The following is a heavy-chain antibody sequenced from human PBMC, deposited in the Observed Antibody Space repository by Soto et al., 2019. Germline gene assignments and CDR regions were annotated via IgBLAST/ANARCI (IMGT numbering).Heavy chain of an antibody. J-gene: IGHJ6*02. CDR3: VSNQKAKYTGMDV. D-gene: IGHD5-18*01. V-gene: IGHV1-3*01. CDR2: IHAGNGDT. Sequence: ASVKVSCKASGYTFSNYGIDWVRQAPGQRLEWLGRIHAGNGDTDRSQRFQGRVTITRDTSANTAYMELSSLTSEDTAVYYCVSNQKAKYTGMDVWGQGTTVTVSS. CDR1: GYTFSNYG.